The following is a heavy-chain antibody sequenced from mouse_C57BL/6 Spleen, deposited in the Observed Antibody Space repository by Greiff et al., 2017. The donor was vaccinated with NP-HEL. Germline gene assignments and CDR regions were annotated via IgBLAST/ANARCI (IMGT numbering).Heavy chain of an antibody. Sequence: QVQLQQPGTELVKPGASVKLSCKASGYTFTSYWMHWVKQRPGQGLEWIGNINPSNGGTNSNEKFKSKATLPVDKSSSTAYMQLSSLTSEDSAVYYGARWDDYEEGYYYAMDYWGQGTSVTVSS. D-gene: IGHD2-4*01. J-gene: IGHJ4*01. CDR2: INPSNGGT. CDR1: GYTFTSYW. V-gene: IGHV1-53*01. CDR3: ARWDDYEEGYYYAMDY.